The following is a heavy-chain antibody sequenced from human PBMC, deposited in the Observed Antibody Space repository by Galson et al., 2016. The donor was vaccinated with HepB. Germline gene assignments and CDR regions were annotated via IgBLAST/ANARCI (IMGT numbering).Heavy chain of an antibody. CDR1: GDTFSRYG. CDR3: ARDREEWRYSYGFSY. J-gene: IGHJ4*02. D-gene: IGHD5-18*01. Sequence: SVKVSCKASGDTFSRYGISWVRQAPGQGLEWMGGIIPIFGTATYAQKFQGKVTITADESTSTAYMELSSLTSEDTAVYYCARDREEWRYSYGFSYWGQGTLVTVSS. CDR2: IIPIFGTA. V-gene: IGHV1-69*13.